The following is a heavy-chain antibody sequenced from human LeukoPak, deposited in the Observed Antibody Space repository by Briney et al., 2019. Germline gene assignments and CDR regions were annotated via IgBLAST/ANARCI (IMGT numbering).Heavy chain of an antibody. D-gene: IGHD6-13*01. V-gene: IGHV4-34*01. Sequence: PSETLSLTCAVYGGSFSGYYWSWIRQPPGKGLEWIGSIYYSGSTYYNPSLKSRVTMSVDESKNEFSLKLTSVTAADTAVYYCARFHTSSWFFDSWGQGILVTVSS. CDR1: GGSFSGYY. CDR2: IYYSGST. J-gene: IGHJ4*02. CDR3: ARFHTSSWFFDS.